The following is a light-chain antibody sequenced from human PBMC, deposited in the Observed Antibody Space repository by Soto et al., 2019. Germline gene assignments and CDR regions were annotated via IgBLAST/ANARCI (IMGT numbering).Light chain of an antibody. CDR2: DVS. J-gene: IGLJ2*01. CDR1: SSDVGGYNY. Sequence: QSVLTQPASVSGSPGQSITISCTGTSSDVGGYNYVSWYQQHPGKAPKFMIYDVSNRPSGVSDRFSGSKSGNTASLTISGLQAEDDADYYCSSSTTGSTPVVFGGGTKVTVL. V-gene: IGLV2-14*01. CDR3: SSSTTGSTPVV.